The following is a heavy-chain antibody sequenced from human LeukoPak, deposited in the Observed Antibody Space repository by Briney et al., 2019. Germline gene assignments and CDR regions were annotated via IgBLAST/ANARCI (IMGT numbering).Heavy chain of an antibody. J-gene: IGHJ4*02. Sequence: ASVKVSCKASGYTFTSYYMHWVRQAPGQGLEWMGIINPSGGSTTYAQKFQGRVTMTRDPSTSTVYMELSSLRSEDTAVYYCARDQEGYYDSSGYVDYWGQGTLVTVSS. CDR3: ARDQEGYYDSSGYVDY. D-gene: IGHD3-22*01. CDR2: INPSGGST. V-gene: IGHV1-46*01. CDR1: GYTFTSYY.